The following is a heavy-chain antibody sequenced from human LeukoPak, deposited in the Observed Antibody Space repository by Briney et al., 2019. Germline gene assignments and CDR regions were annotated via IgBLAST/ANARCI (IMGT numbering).Heavy chain of an antibody. J-gene: IGHJ4*02. D-gene: IGHD3-9*01. Sequence: SETLSLTCTVSGDSMRSYYWSWLRQPPGKGVEWVGSIYFSGRNKYNPSLKSRVNISVDTCKNQFSLKLSSVTAADTAVYYCARWDDKRPLWGQGTLVAVSS. V-gene: IGHV4-59*01. CDR3: ARWDDKRPL. CDR2: IYFSGRN. CDR1: GDSMRSYY.